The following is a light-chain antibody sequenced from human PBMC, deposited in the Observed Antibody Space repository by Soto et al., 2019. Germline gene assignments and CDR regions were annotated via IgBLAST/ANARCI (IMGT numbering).Light chain of an antibody. J-gene: IGKJ4*01. CDR1: QSLSNTY. V-gene: IGKV3D-7*01. Sequence: TLSLSPGDRAILSCRASQSLSNTYISWYQQKPGQAPRLLIYGASTRATGIPARFSGSGSGTDFTLTISSLQPEDFALYYCHQDFDLPLTFGGGTKVDIK. CDR3: HQDFDLPLT. CDR2: GAS.